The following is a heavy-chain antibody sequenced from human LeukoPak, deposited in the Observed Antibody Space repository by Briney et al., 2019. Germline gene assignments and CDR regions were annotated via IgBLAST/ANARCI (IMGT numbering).Heavy chain of an antibody. Sequence: ASVKVSCKASGYTFTSYGISWVRQAPGQGLEWMGWISAYNGNTNYAQKLQGRVTMTTDTSTSTAYMELRSLRSDDTAVYYCARERTQAATPLHDCWGQGTLVTVSS. D-gene: IGHD2-15*01. CDR1: GYTFTSYG. V-gene: IGHV1-18*01. J-gene: IGHJ4*02. CDR2: ISAYNGNT. CDR3: ARERTQAATPLHDC.